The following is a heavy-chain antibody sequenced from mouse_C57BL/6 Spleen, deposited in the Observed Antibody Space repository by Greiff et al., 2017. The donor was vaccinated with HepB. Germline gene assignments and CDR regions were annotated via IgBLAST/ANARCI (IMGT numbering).Heavy chain of an antibody. V-gene: IGHV1-53*01. CDR1: GYTFISYW. CDR2: INPSNGGT. CDR3: ARSRIYYGNRYFDV. J-gene: IGHJ1*03. D-gene: IGHD2-1*01. Sequence: QVQLQQPGTELVKPGASVKLSCKASGYTFISYWMHWVKQRPGQGLEWIGNINPSNGGTNYNEKFKSKATLTVDKSSSTAYMQLSSLTSKDSAVYYCARSRIYYGNRYFDVWGTGTTVTVSS.